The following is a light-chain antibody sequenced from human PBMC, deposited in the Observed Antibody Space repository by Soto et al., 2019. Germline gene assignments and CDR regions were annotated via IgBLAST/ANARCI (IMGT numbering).Light chain of an antibody. CDR1: QDIGRR. J-gene: IGKJ1*01. V-gene: IGKV1-12*01. CDR2: AAS. CDR3: LQGYSFIRT. Sequence: DIQMTQSPSSVSASIGDRVTITCRASQDIGRRLAWFQQKPGKAPKYLIQAASSLQGGVPSTFSGSGSGTDFTLTINTLHPEDFATYYCLQGYSFIRTCGQGTKVDIK.